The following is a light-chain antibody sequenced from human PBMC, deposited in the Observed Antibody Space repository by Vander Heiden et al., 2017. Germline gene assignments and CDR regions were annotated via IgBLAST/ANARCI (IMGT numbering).Light chain of an antibody. V-gene: IGKV1-33*01. CDR1: QDISNS. CDR3: QQDDNSPPET. J-gene: IGKJ3*01. Sequence: DIQMTQSPSSLSASVGDRVTITCQASQDISNSLNWYQQKPGKAPKLLIYDASNLETGVPSRFSGSGSATDFTFTISSLQPEDIAASYCQQDDNSPPETFGPGTKVDIK. CDR2: DAS.